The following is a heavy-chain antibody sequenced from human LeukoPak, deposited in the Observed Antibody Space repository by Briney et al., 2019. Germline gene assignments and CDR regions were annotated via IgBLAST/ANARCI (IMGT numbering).Heavy chain of an antibody. J-gene: IGHJ4*02. CDR1: GFTFSIYS. CDR3: ALLGHSVPAGD. CDR2: ISSSSSYI. D-gene: IGHD1-26*01. Sequence: PGGSLRLSCAASGFTFSIYSMNWVRQAPGKGLEWVSSISSSSSYIYYADSVKGRFTISRDNAKNSLYLQMNSLRAEDTAVYYCALLGHSVPAGDWGQGTLVTVSS. V-gene: IGHV3-21*01.